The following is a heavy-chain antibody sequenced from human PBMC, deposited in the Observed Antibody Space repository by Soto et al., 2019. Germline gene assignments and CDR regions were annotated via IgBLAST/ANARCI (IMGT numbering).Heavy chain of an antibody. CDR3: ARDRVYYYDSSGYYNFDY. V-gene: IGHV3-30-3*01. CDR2: ISYDGSNQ. D-gene: IGHD3-22*01. Sequence: QVHLVESGGGVVQPGRSLRVSCAASGFTFSNYAMHWVRQAPSKGLEWVAVISYDGSNQFYADSVKGRFTISRDSSKSTLYLQMNNLRDEDTAVYYCARDRVYYYDSSGYYNFDYWGQGTLVTVSS. J-gene: IGHJ4*02. CDR1: GFTFSNYA.